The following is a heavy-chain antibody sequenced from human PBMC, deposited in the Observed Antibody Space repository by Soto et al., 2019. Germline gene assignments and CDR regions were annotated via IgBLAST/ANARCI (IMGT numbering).Heavy chain of an antibody. V-gene: IGHV3-48*01. J-gene: IGHJ6*03. CDR3: ARALTIFGVVIKHYYYYMDV. CDR2: ISSSSTI. CDR1: GFTFSSYS. D-gene: IGHD3-3*01. Sequence: GGSLRLSCAASGFTFSSYSMNWVRQAPGKGLEWVSYISSSSTIYYADSVKGRFTISRDNAKNSLYLQMNSLRAEDTAVYYCARALTIFGVVIKHYYYYMDVWGKGTTVTVSS.